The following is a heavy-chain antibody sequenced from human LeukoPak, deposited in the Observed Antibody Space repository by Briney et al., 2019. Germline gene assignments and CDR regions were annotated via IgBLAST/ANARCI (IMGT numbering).Heavy chain of an antibody. D-gene: IGHD6-13*01. Sequence: GESLKISCKGCGYSFTSYWIGWVRQMPGKGLEWMGIIYPGDSDTRYSPSFQGQVTISADKSISTAYLQWGSLKASDTAMYYCARHVFFEQLVLDQDYYYYYMDVWGKGTTVTVSS. CDR2: IYPGDSDT. CDR3: ARHVFFEQLVLDQDYYYYYMDV. CDR1: GYSFTSYW. V-gene: IGHV5-51*01. J-gene: IGHJ6*03.